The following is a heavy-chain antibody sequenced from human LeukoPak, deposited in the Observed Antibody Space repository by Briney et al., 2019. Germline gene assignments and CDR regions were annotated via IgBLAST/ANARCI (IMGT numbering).Heavy chain of an antibody. D-gene: IGHD6-13*01. Sequence: SETPSLTCTASGVSFSTYYWTWLRQPAGKGLEWIGRIYSSGNTNYNPSLESRVTMSIDTSKNQFSLKLTSVTAADTAVYYCARTYGSSGLGYFDLWGRGTLVTVSS. J-gene: IGHJ2*01. CDR1: GVSFSTYY. V-gene: IGHV4-4*07. CDR2: IYSSGNT. CDR3: ARTYGSSGLGYFDL.